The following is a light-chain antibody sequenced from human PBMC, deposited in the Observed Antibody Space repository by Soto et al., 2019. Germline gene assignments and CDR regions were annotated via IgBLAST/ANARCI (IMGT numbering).Light chain of an antibody. V-gene: IGKV3-20*01. CDR2: GAS. Sequence: EVVLTQSPGTLSLSPGERATLSCRTSRSISSSYLAWYKQKPGQAPRLLIYGASNRANGIPDRFSGSGSRTDFTLTISRLEPEDFAVYYCQHYATSPRTFGQGTKVEVK. J-gene: IGKJ1*01. CDR1: RSISSSY. CDR3: QHYATSPRT.